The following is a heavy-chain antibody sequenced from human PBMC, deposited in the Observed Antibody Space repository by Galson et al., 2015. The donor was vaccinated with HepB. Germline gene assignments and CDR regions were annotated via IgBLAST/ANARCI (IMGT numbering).Heavy chain of an antibody. CDR2: IYPGDSDT. Sequence: QSGAEVKKPGESLKISCKGSGYSFTSYWIGRVRQMPGKGLEWMGIIYPGDSDTRYSPSFQGQVTISADKSISTAYLQWSSLKASDTAMYYCASAEEVGASGYYYMDVWGKGTTVTVSS. D-gene: IGHD1-26*01. CDR1: GYSFTSYW. J-gene: IGHJ6*03. CDR3: ASAEEVGASGYYYMDV. V-gene: IGHV5-51*03.